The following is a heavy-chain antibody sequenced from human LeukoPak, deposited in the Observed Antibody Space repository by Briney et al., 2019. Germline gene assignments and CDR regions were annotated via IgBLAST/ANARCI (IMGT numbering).Heavy chain of an antibody. CDR3: ARDGDGSGSTPSFDY. CDR2: ISSSSSYR. V-gene: IGHV3-21*06. J-gene: IGHJ4*02. D-gene: IGHD3-10*01. Sequence: GGSLRLSCAASGFTFSSYSMNWVRQAPGKGLEWVSSISSSSSYRYYADTVKGRFTISRDNAKNSLYLQMNSLRAEDTAVYYCARDGDGSGSTPSFDYWGQGTLVTVSS. CDR1: GFTFSSYS.